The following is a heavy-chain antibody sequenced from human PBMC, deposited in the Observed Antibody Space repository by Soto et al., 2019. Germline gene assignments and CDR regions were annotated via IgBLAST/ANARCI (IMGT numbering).Heavy chain of an antibody. CDR2: IYWDDDK. V-gene: IGHV2-5*02. Sequence: QITLKESGPTLVKPTQTLTLTCTFSGFSLSSTRVAVGWIRQPPGKALEWLAPIYWDDDKRYSPFLKSRLTIXXXTXXNQVVLTMTNMDPVDTATYYCAHSVVAGLGYYFDYWGQGTLVTVSS. CDR3: AHSVVAGLGYYFDY. D-gene: IGHD6-19*01. CDR1: GFSLSSTRVA. J-gene: IGHJ4*02.